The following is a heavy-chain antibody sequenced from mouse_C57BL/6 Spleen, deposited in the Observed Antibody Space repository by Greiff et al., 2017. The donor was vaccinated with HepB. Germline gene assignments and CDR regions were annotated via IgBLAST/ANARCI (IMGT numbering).Heavy chain of an antibody. CDR2: IRNKANGYTT. D-gene: IGHD3-1*01. V-gene: IGHV7-3*01. J-gene: IGHJ4*01. CDR1: GFTFTDYY. Sequence: EVQVVESGGGLVQPGGSLSLSCAASGFTFTDYYMSWVRQPPGKALEWLGFIRNKANGYTTEYSASVKGRFTISRDNSQSILYLQMNALRAEDSATYYCARSLGYYYAMDYWGQGTSVTVSS. CDR3: ARSLGYYYAMDY.